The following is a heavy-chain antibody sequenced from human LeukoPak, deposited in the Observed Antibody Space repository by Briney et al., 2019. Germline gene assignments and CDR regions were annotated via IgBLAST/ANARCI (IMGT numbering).Heavy chain of an antibody. D-gene: IGHD6-19*01. Sequence: GASVKASCKASGYTFTSYGISWVRQAPGQGLEWMGWISAYNGNTNYAQKLQGRVTMTTDTSTSTAYMELRSLRSDDTAVYYCARWGGEQWLVTPQYYYYGMDVWGQGTTVTVSS. CDR1: GYTFTSYG. V-gene: IGHV1-18*01. J-gene: IGHJ6*02. CDR3: ARWGGEQWLVTPQYYYYGMDV. CDR2: ISAYNGNT.